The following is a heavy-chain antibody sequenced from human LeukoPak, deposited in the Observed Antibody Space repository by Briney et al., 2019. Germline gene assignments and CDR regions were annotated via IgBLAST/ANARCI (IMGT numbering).Heavy chain of an antibody. CDR1: GFTFSDYY. V-gene: IGHV3-30*02. Sequence: GGSLRLSCAASGFTFSDYYMSWIRQAPGKGLEWLAFIQYDGSSKYYADSVKGRFTVSRDNSKNTLYLQMNTLRVEDTAVYYCAREASRAAIHDFDPWGQGTLVTVSS. J-gene: IGHJ5*02. CDR2: IQYDGSSK. CDR3: AREASRAAIHDFDP. D-gene: IGHD2-21*01.